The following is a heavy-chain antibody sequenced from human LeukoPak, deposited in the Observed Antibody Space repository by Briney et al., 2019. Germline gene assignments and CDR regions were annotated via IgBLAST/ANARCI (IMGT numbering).Heavy chain of an antibody. CDR2: INHSGST. CDR3: ARGYSGSYPYYFDY. D-gene: IGHD1-26*01. V-gene: IGHV4-34*01. Sequence: KPSETLSLTCAVYGGSFSGYSWSWIRQPPGKGLEWTGEINHSGSTNYNPSLKSRVTISVDTSKNQFSLKLSSVTAADTAVYYCARGYSGSYPYYFDYWGQGTLVTVSS. J-gene: IGHJ4*02. CDR1: GGSFSGYS.